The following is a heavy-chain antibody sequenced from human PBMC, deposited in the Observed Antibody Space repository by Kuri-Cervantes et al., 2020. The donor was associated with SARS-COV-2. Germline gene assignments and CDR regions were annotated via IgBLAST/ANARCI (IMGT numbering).Heavy chain of an antibody. CDR2: IYHSGST. J-gene: IGHJ4*02. CDR3: ARGPELEPDSSGYYYFVY. D-gene: IGHD3-22*01. Sequence: TLALTCAVSGGSISSSNWRSWVRRPPGEGLEWIGEIYHSGSTNYNPSLKSRVTISVDTSKNKFSLNLNSVTAADTAVYYCARGPELEPDSSGYYYFVYWGQGTLVVASS. CDR1: GGSISSSNW. V-gene: IGHV4-4*02.